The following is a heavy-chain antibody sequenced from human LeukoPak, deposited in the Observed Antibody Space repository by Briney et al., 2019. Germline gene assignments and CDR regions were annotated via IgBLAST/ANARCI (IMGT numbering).Heavy chain of an antibody. J-gene: IGHJ4*02. CDR1: GGSFSGYY. D-gene: IGHD3-10*01. Sequence: SETLSLTCAVYGGSFSGYYWSWIRQPPGKGLEWIGEINHSGSTNYNPSLKSRVTISVDTSKNQFSLKLSSVTAADTAVHYCATSSPYGSGIGSNWGQGTLVTVSS. CDR2: INHSGST. V-gene: IGHV4-34*01. CDR3: ATSSPYGSGIGSN.